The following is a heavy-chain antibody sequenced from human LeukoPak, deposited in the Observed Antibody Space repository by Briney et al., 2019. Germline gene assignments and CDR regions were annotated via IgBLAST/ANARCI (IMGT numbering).Heavy chain of an antibody. J-gene: IGHJ4*02. V-gene: IGHV4-31*03. Sequence: NPSQTLSLTCTVSGASISSGGYYWSWIRQHPGKGLEWIGNIYYSGNTYYNPSLKSRVSISVDTSKNQFSLKLSSVTAADTAVYYCARENALRTPSHSIDYWGQGTLVTVSS. D-gene: IGHD2-2*01. CDR1: GASISSGGYY. CDR3: ARENALRTPSHSIDY. CDR2: IYYSGNT.